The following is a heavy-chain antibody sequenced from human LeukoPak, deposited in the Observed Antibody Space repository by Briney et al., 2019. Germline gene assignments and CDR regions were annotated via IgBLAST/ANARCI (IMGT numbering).Heavy chain of an antibody. D-gene: IGHD1-26*01. CDR3: AKDLWGYSGSPSGLY. J-gene: IGHJ4*02. V-gene: IGHV3-21*04. Sequence: GGSLRLSCAASGFTFSSYSMNWVRQAPGKGLEWVSSISSSSSYIYYADSVKGRFTISRDNAKNSLYLQMNSLRAEDTAVYYCAKDLWGYSGSPSGLYWGQGTLVTVSS. CDR1: GFTFSSYS. CDR2: ISSSSSYI.